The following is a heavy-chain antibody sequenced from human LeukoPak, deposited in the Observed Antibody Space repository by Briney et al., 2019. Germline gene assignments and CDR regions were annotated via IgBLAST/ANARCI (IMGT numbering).Heavy chain of an antibody. CDR3: ARRGRRYCSSTSCYSEFDY. V-gene: IGHV4-39*07. D-gene: IGHD2-2*01. CDR2: IYYSGST. CDR1: GGSISSSSYY. J-gene: IGHJ4*02. Sequence: SETLSLTCTVSGGSISSSSYYWGWIRQPPGKGLEWIGSIYYSGSTNYNPSLKSRVTISVDTSKNQFSLKLSSVTAADTAVYYCARRGRRYCSSTSCYSEFDYWGQGTLVTVSS.